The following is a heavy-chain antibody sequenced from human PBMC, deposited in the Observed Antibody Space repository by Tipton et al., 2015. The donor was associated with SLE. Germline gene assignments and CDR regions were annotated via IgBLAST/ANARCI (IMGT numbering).Heavy chain of an antibody. V-gene: IGHV3-23*01. CDR1: RFTFSTYG. CDR2: ISGSDGST. CDR3: AKGTQLERLGDAFDI. J-gene: IGHJ3*02. D-gene: IGHD1-1*01. Sequence: GSLRLSCAASRFTFSTYGMRWVRQSPEKGLEWVSSISGSDGSTYYADSVKGRFTISRDNSKNTLYLQMNSLRAEDTAVYYCAKGTQLERLGDAFDIWGQGTMVTVSS.